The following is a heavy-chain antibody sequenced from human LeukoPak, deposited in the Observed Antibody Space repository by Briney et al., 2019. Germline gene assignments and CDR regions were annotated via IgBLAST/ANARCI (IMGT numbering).Heavy chain of an antibody. CDR2: IYPGDSDT. CDR1: GSSFTSYW. V-gene: IGHV5-51*01. CDR3: ARQDGSYYYGMDV. J-gene: IGHJ6*02. Sequence: GESLKISCKGSGSSFTSYWIGWVRPMPGKGLEWMGIIYPGDSDTRYSPSFQGQVTISADKSISTAYLQWSSLKASDTAMYYCARQDGSYYYGMDVWGQGTTVTVSS.